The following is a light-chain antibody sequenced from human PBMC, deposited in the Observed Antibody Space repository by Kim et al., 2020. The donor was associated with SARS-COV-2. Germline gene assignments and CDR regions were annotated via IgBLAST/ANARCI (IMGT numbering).Light chain of an antibody. CDR2: GAS. J-gene: IGKJ4*01. V-gene: IGKV3-20*01. Sequence: SPGERATPSCRASQRVSSSYLAWYQQKPGQAPRLLIYGASSRATGIPDRFSGSGSGTDFTLTISRLEPEDFAVYYCQQYGSSSLTFGGGTKVDIK. CDR3: QQYGSSSLT. CDR1: QRVSSSY.